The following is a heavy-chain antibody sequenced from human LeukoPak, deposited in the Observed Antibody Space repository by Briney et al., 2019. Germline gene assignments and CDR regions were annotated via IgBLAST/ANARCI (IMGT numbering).Heavy chain of an antibody. Sequence: GGPRRLSSATSTFTLRAFAMKWAPRTPGKWMDWVSAITGSGVSTYYADSVKGRFTISRDNSKSTLFLQMSSLRADDTAVYYCAKVRLETIGGRGFDYWGQGTLVTISS. CDR3: AKVRLETIGGRGFDY. V-gene: IGHV3-23*01. CDR2: ITGSGVST. CDR1: TFTLRAFA. D-gene: IGHD1-1*01. J-gene: IGHJ4*02.